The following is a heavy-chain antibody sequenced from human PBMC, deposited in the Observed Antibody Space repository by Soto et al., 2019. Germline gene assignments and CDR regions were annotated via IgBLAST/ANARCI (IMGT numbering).Heavy chain of an antibody. CDR3: ASRSGQLPYYFDY. Sequence: ASVKVSCKASGFTFTNYGISWVRQAPGQGLEWMGWISAYKGNTNYAQKFQGRVTMTTDTSTSTAYLELRSLRSDDMAVYFCASRSGQLPYYFDYWRQGTQVTVSS. V-gene: IGHV1-18*03. D-gene: IGHD6-6*01. CDR1: GFTFTNYG. CDR2: ISAYKGNT. J-gene: IGHJ4*02.